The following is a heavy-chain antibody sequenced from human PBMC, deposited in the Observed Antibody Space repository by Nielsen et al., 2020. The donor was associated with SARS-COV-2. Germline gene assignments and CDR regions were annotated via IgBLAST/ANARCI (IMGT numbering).Heavy chain of an antibody. J-gene: IGHJ3*01. Sequence: GGSLRLSCAASGFTFSSYGMHWVRQAPGKGLEWVAVISYDGSNKYYADSVKGRFTISRDNSKNTLYLQMNSLRAEDTAVYYCARDGVVRGDALDLWGQGTMVTVSS. CDR2: ISYDGSNK. CDR1: GFTFSSYG. D-gene: IGHD3-10*01. V-gene: IGHV3-30*03. CDR3: ARDGVVRGDALDL.